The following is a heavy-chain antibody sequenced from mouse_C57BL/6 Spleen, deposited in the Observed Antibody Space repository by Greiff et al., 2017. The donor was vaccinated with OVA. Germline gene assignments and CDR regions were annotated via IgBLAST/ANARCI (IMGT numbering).Heavy chain of an antibody. V-gene: IGHV1-18*01. Sequence: EVQLQQSGPELVKPGASVKIPCKASGYTFTDYNMDWVKQSPGKSLEWLGDINPNNGGTIYNQKFKGKATLTVDKSYSTAYMELRSLTSEDTAVYYCARPDYYGSSYYWYFDVWGTGTTVTVSS. D-gene: IGHD1-1*01. CDR2: INPNNGGT. CDR3: ARPDYYGSSYYWYFDV. J-gene: IGHJ1*03. CDR1: GYTFTDYN.